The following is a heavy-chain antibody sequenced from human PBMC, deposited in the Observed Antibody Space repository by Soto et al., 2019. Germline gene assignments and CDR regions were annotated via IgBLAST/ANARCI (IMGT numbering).Heavy chain of an antibody. J-gene: IGHJ4*02. CDR1: GFTFSSYA. CDR3: ARARDGYNYVSPIVY. D-gene: IGHD5-12*01. V-gene: IGHV3-30-3*01. Sequence: GGSLRLSCAASGFTFSSYAMHWVRQAPGKGLEWVAVISYDGSNKYYADSVKGRFTISRDNSKNTLYLQMNSLRAEDTAVYYCARARDGYNYVSPIVYWGQGTLVTVSS. CDR2: ISYDGSNK.